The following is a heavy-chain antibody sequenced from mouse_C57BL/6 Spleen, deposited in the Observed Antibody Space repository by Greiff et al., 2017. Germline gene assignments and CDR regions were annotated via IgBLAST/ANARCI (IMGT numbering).Heavy chain of an antibody. CDR2: IYPGDGDT. CDR1: GYAFSSSW. CDR3: ARYGNYWAMDY. J-gene: IGHJ4*01. Sequence: QVQLQQSGPELVKPGASVKISCKASGYAFSSSWMNWVKQRPGKGLEWIGRIYPGDGDTNYNGKFKGKATLTADKSSSTAYMQLSSLTSEDSAVYFCARYGNYWAMDYWGQGTSVTVSS. V-gene: IGHV1-82*01. D-gene: IGHD2-1*01.